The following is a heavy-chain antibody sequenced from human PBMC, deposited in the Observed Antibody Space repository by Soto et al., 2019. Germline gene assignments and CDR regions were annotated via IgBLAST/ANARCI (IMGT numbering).Heavy chain of an antibody. CDR2: IVVGSGNT. CDR3: AADGYYDSSGSMSYFDY. CDR1: GFTFTSSA. Sequence: SVKVSFKASGFTFTSSAVQWVRQARGQRLEWIGWIVVGSGNTNYAQKFQERVTITRDMSTSTAYMELSSLRSEDTAVYYCAADGYYDSSGSMSYFDYWGQGTLVTVS. D-gene: IGHD3-22*01. V-gene: IGHV1-58*01. J-gene: IGHJ4*02.